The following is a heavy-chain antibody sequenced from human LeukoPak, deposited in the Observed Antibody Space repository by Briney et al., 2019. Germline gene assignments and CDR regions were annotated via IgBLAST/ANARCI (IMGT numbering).Heavy chain of an antibody. V-gene: IGHV4-34*01. J-gene: IGHJ4*02. D-gene: IGHD1-26*01. CDR2: INHSGST. CDR1: GGSFSGYY. Sequence: PSETLSLTCAVYGGSFSGYYWSWIRQPPGKGLEWIGEINHSGSTNYNPSLKSRVTISVDASKNQFSLKLSAVSAADTAVYYCARGASSGSYSYFDYGGQGTLVTVPS. CDR3: ARGASSGSYSYFDY.